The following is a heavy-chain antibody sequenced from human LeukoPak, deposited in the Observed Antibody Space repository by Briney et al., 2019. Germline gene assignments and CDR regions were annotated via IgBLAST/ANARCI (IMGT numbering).Heavy chain of an antibody. Sequence: SETLSLTCTVSVGSFSGYYWTWIRQPPGKGLDWIGCIYSSGITSYKPSRTSRITISVDTSKNQFSLNLSSVTAAATAVYYCVRGKAAAGAIWFDPWGQGTLVTVSS. CDR3: VRGKAAAGAIWFDP. CDR1: VGSFSGYY. V-gene: IGHV4-59*01. D-gene: IGHD6-13*01. CDR2: IYSSGIT. J-gene: IGHJ5*02.